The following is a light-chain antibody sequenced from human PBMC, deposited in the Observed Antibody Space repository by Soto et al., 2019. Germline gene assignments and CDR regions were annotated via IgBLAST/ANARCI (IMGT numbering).Light chain of an antibody. CDR1: QSISGY. J-gene: IGKJ1*01. CDR2: VAS. CDR3: QQRLNWPPG. Sequence: DIQMTQSPSSLSASVGDRVTITCRASQSISGYLNWYQQKPGKAPKLLIYVASTLQSGVPSRFSGSGSGTDFTLTISDLEPADFGLYYCQQRLNWPPGFGQGTKVDIK. V-gene: IGKV1-39*01.